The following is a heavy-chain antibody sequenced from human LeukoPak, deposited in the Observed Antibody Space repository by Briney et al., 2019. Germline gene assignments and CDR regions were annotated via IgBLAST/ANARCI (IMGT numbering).Heavy chain of an antibody. Sequence: GRSLRLSCAASGFIFRNYAMSWVRQAPGKGLEWGSAITGSGETTYYADSVKGRFTISRDNSKNTLYVEMNTLRAEDTAIYYCAKWGDYDTLTGYYVSDFWGQGTLVTVSS. V-gene: IGHV3-23*01. J-gene: IGHJ4*02. CDR2: ITGSGETT. CDR3: AKWGDYDTLTGYYVSDF. CDR1: GFIFRNYA. D-gene: IGHD3-9*01.